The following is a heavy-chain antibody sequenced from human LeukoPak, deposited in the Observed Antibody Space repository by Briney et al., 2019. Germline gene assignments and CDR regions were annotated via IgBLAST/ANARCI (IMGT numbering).Heavy chain of an antibody. J-gene: IGHJ4*02. D-gene: IGHD3-10*01. CDR3: ARDGVVRGVIIY. V-gene: IGHV1-2*02. Sequence: ASVKVSCKTSGYTFTGYYMHWVRQAPGQGLEWMGWIDPNSGGTNYAQKFQGRVTMTRDTSISTAHMELSRLASDDTAVYYCARDGVVRGVIIYWGQGTLVTVSS. CDR2: IDPNSGGT. CDR1: GYTFTGYY.